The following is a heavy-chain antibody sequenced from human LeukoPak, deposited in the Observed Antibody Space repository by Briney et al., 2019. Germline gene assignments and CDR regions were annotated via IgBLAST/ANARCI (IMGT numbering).Heavy chain of an antibody. CDR1: GGSMNSYY. CDR2: IHYSEST. D-gene: IGHD1-7*01. CDR3: VRQDTWSYDP. Sequence: PSETLSLTCTVSGGSMNSYYWSWIRQPPGKGLGWIRYIHYSESTNYNPSLKSRVTISVDTSSNLFSLRLTSLTAADTAVYYCVRQDTWSYDPWGQGTLVTVSS. V-gene: IGHV4-59*08. J-gene: IGHJ5*02.